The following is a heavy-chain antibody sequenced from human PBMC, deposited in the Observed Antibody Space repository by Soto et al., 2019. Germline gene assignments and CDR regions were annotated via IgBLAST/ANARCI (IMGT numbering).Heavy chain of an antibody. CDR3: ARLIVVVVAATRVDYYYGMNV. CDR2: IIPIFGTA. CDR1: GGTFSSYA. J-gene: IGHJ6*02. Sequence: SVKVSCKAAGGTFSSYAISWVRQAPGQGLEWMGGIIPIFGTANYAQKFQGRVTITADKSTSTAYMELSSLRSEDTAVYYCARLIVVVVAATRVDYYYGMNVWGQGTTVTVSS. V-gene: IGHV1-69*06. D-gene: IGHD2-15*01.